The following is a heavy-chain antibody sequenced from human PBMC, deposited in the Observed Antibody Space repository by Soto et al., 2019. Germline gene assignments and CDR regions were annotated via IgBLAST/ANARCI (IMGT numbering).Heavy chain of an antibody. D-gene: IGHD6-19*01. CDR3: AKVKAVAGTKYYYGMDV. CDR1: GFTFSSYG. J-gene: IGHJ6*02. CDR2: ISYDGSNK. V-gene: IGHV3-30*18. Sequence: QVQLVESGGGVVQPGRSLRLSCAASGFTFSSYGMQWVRQAPGKGLEWVAVISYDGSNKYYAVSGKGRFTISRDTSKNTLYLQMNSLRAEDTAVYYCAKVKAVAGTKYYYGMDVWGQGTTVTVSS.